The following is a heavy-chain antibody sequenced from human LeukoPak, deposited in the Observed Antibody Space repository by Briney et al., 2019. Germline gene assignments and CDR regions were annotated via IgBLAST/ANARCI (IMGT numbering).Heavy chain of an antibody. CDR1: GFTFSSYE. CDR3: AIPTYYYDSSGQGY. V-gene: IGHV3-48*03. Sequence: PGGSLRPSCAASGFTFSSYEMNWVRQAPGKGLEWVSYITSSGSTIYYPDSGKGRFTISRDNAKNSLYLQMNSLRAEDTAVYYCAIPTYYYDSSGQGYWGQGTLVTVSS. D-gene: IGHD3-22*01. CDR2: ITSSGSTI. J-gene: IGHJ4*02.